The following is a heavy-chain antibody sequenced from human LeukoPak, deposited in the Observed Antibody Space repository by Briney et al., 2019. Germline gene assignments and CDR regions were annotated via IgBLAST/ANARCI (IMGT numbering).Heavy chain of an antibody. CDR2: INPNSGGT. V-gene: IGHV1-2*02. J-gene: IGHJ4*02. CDR1: GYTFTGYY. D-gene: IGHD2-2*01. Sequence: ASVKVSCKASGYTFTGYYMHWVRQAPGQGLEWMGWINPNSGGTNYAQKFQGRVTMTRDTSINTAYMELSRLTSDDTAVYYCARGRDLDCSSTSCSMFDYWGQGTLVTVSS. CDR3: ARGRDLDCSSTSCSMFDY.